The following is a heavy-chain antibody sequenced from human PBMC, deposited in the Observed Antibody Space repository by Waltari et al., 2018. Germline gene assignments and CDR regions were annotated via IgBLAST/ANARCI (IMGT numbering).Heavy chain of an antibody. J-gene: IGHJ4*02. CDR3: ARDRAYSSFDX. D-gene: IGHD5-18*01. CDR1: GLTFSSSW. V-gene: IGHV3-7*01. CDR2: XNPDEXAK. Sequence: EMQXVEXGGGLVQPGGSLXLSCADSGLTFSSSWMTWVRQAPGKGLXRVAIXNPDEXAKYYLDSVEXRFTISRDNAKNSLYLQXNSLRAEDXAXYYXARDRAYSSFDXWGQGTLVTVSS.